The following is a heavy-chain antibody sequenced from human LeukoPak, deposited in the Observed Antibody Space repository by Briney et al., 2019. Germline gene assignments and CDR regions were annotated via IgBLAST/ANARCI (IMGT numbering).Heavy chain of an antibody. D-gene: IGHD5-12*01. V-gene: IGHV3-30-3*01. J-gene: IGHJ6*03. CDR1: GFTFSSYA. Sequence: GGSLRLSCAASGFTFSSYAMHWVRQAPGKGLEWVAVISYDGSNKYYADSVKGRFTISRDNSKNTLYLQMNSLRAEDTAVYYCAKGVYGYDPQVYMDVWGKGTTVTVSS. CDR3: AKGVYGYDPQVYMDV. CDR2: ISYDGSNK.